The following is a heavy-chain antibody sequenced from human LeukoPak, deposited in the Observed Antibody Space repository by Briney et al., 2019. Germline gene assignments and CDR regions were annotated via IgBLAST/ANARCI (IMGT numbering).Heavy chain of an antibody. J-gene: IGHJ3*02. CDR2: IYHSGST. CDR3: ARDESYYYDRSGYPQDAFDI. V-gene: IGHV4-30-2*01. D-gene: IGHD3-22*01. Sequence: SETLSLTCTVSGGSISSGGYYWSWIRQPPGKGLEWFGYIYHSGSTYYNPSLKSRVTISVDRSKNQFSLKLSSVTAADTAVYYCARDESYYYDRSGYPQDAFDIWGQGTMVTVSS. CDR1: GGSISSGGYY.